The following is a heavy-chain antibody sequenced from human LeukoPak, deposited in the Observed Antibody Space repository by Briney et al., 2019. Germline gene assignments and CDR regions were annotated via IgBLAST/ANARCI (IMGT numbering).Heavy chain of an antibody. D-gene: IGHD2-2*01. CDR2: ISGSGGST. V-gene: IGHV3-23*01. Sequence: PGGSLRLSCAASGFTFSSYAMSWVRQAPGKGLEWVSAISGSGGSTYYADSVKGRFTISRDNSKNTLYLQTNSLRAEDTAVYYCAKDPDFKYQLLWWFDPWGQGTLVTVSS. J-gene: IGHJ5*02. CDR1: GFTFSSYA. CDR3: AKDPDFKYQLLWWFDP.